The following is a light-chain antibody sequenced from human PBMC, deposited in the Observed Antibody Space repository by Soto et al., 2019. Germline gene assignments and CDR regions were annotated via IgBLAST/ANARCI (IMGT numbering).Light chain of an antibody. J-gene: IGKJ1*01. CDR1: QTISSW. Sequence: DIPMKQSPSTLSGSVGDRVTITCRASQTISSWLAWYQQKPGKAPKLLIYKASTLKSGVPSRFIGSGSGTEFTLTLISLQPDDFATYYCQQYNSYSSWTFGQGTKVDIK. CDR2: KAS. V-gene: IGKV1-5*03. CDR3: QQYNSYSSWT.